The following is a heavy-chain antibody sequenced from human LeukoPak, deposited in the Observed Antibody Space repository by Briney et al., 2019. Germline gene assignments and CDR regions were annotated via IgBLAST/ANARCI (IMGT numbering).Heavy chain of an antibody. CDR2: IYYSGST. CDR3: ARDHGQSFRVVPLGAFDI. J-gene: IGHJ3*02. Sequence: SETLSLTCTVSGGSISSSSYYWGCIRQPPGKGLGCIGSIYYSGSTYYNPSLKSRVTISVDTSKNQFSLKLSSVTAADTAVYYCARDHGQSFRVVPLGAFDIWGQGTMVTVSS. D-gene: IGHD3-3*01. CDR1: GGSISSSSYY. V-gene: IGHV4-39*07.